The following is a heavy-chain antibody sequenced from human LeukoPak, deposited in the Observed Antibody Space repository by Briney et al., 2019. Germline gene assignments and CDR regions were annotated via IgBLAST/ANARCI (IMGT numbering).Heavy chain of an antibody. Sequence: SETLTLTCTVSGGSISSYYWSWIRQPPGKGLEWIGYIYYSGSTNYNPSLKSRVTISVDTSKNQFSLKLSSVTAADTAVYYCARDSSPTQYWGQGTLVTVSS. V-gene: IGHV4-59*01. CDR1: GGSISSYY. CDR3: ARDSSPTQY. CDR2: IYYSGST. J-gene: IGHJ4*02.